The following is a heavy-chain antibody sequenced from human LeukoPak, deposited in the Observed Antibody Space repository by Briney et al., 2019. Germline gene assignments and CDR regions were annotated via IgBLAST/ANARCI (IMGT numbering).Heavy chain of an antibody. CDR2: IYTSGST. CDR3: ARGNIVVVPAAIGNWFDP. Sequence: PSETLSLTCTVSGGSISSYYWSWIRQPAGKGLEWIGRIYTSGSTDYNPSLKSRVTISVDTSKNQFSLKLSSVTAADTAVYYCARGNIVVVPAAIGNWFDPWGQGTLVTVSS. D-gene: IGHD2-2*02. V-gene: IGHV4-4*07. J-gene: IGHJ5*02. CDR1: GGSISSYY.